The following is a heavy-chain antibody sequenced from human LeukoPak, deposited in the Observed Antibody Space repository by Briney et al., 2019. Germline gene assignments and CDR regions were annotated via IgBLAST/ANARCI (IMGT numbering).Heavy chain of an antibody. J-gene: IGHJ4*02. CDR2: IIPIFGTA. CDR3: ARGSHLTYYFDY. V-gene: IGHV1-69*13. CDR1: GGTFISYA. Sequence: SVKVSCKASGGTFISYAISWVRQAPGQGLEWMGGIIPIFGTANYAQKFQGGVTITADESTSTAYMELSSLRSEDTAVYYCARGSHLTYYFDYWGQGTLVTISS.